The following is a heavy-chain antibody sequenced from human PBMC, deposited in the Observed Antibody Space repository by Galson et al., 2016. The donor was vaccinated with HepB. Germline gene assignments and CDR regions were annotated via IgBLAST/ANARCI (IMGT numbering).Heavy chain of an antibody. V-gene: IGHV4-4*02. CDR3: ASQMERRGVGAFDI. CDR2: IYYTGTT. D-gene: IGHD1-1*01. Sequence: TLSLTCAVFGGSITRSHWLSWVRQPPGKGLEWIGEIYYTGTTNYNPSLKSRVTLSLDNAKNQFSLQVSSVSAADTAVYYCASQMERRGVGAFDIWGQGTVVIVSS. CDR1: GGSITRSHW. J-gene: IGHJ3*02.